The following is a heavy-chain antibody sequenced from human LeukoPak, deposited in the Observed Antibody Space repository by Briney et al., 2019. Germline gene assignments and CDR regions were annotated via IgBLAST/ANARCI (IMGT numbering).Heavy chain of an antibody. V-gene: IGHV4-4*07. CDR3: ARTKSWGDNWFDP. Sequence: SETPSLTCTVSGVSISSHYWNWIRQPAGKEVEWIGRIYTSGSTNYNPSLKSRATMSVDTSKNQFSLKLSSVTAADTAVYYCARTKSWGDNWFDPWGQGTLVTVSS. CDR1: GVSISSHY. CDR2: IYTSGST. J-gene: IGHJ5*02. D-gene: IGHD3-16*01.